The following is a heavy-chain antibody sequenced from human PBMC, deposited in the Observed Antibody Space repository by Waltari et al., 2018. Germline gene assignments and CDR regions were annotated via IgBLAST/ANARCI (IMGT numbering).Heavy chain of an antibody. Sequence: EVQLVESGGGLVQPGGSLRLSCAASGFTLSNYWMFWVRQPPGKGLVWVSRINSDERATGYADSVKGRFTTSRDNAKNTLYLQMNSLRVEDTAVYYCARDFVSGSSDYWGQGTLVTVS. CDR1: GFTLSNYW. CDR2: INSDERAT. J-gene: IGHJ4*02. V-gene: IGHV3-74*01. CDR3: ARDFVSGSSDY. D-gene: IGHD3-3*01.